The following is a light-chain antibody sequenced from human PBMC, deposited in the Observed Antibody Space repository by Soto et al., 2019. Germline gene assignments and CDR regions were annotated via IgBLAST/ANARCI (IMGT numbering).Light chain of an antibody. CDR1: QGIRND. CDR2: AAS. J-gene: IGKJ1*01. V-gene: IGKV1-6*01. Sequence: AIQMTQSPSSLSASLGDRVIITCRASQGIRNDLGWYQQEPGKAPKLLIYAASTLQIGVPSRFSGSGSGTDFTLTISNLQPEDFATYYCLQDYNYPWTFGQGNKVDIK. CDR3: LQDYNYPWT.